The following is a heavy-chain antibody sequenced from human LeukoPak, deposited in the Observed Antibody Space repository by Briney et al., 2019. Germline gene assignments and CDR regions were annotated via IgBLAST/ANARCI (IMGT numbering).Heavy chain of an antibody. CDR1: GFTFSSYW. D-gene: IGHD6-6*01. J-gene: IGHJ4*02. CDR2: INSDGSST. CDR3: ASLEYSSSHGRDY. Sequence: PGGSLRLSCAASGFTFSSYWMHWVRQAPGKGLVWVSRINSDGSSTRYADSVKGRFTISRDNAKNTLYLQMNSLRAEDTAVYYCASLEYSSSHGRDYWGQGTLVTVSS. V-gene: IGHV3-74*01.